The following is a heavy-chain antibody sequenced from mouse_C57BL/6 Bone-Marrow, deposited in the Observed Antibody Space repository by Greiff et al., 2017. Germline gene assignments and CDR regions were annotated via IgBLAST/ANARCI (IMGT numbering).Heavy chain of an antibody. CDR2: INPYNGGT. V-gene: IGHV1-19*01. J-gene: IGHJ1*03. D-gene: IGHD2-1*01. Sequence: EVQLQQSGPVLVKPGASVKMSCKASGYTFTDYYMNWVKQSHGKSLEWIGVINPYNGGTSYNQKFKGKATLTVDKSSSTAYMELNSLTSEDSAVYYCARGYGITWYFDVWGTGTTVTVSS. CDR3: ARGYGITWYFDV. CDR1: GYTFTDYY.